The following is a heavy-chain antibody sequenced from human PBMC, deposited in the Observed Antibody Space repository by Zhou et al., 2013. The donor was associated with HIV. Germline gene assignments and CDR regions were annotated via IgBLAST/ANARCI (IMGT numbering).Heavy chain of an antibody. CDR3: ASYGPGYNWMYS. D-gene: IGHD1-20*01. V-gene: IGHV1-2*02. CDR2: INPQHGGK. CDR1: EYSFSIYY. Sequence: QVHLVQSGAEVKEPGASVKISCKTEYSFSIYYMHWVRQAPGQRPEWMGWINPQHGGKMPSQKLEGRVTLTRDTSTNTAYLDLTRLTSDDTALYFCASYGPGYNWMYSWGQGTLVTVSS. J-gene: IGHJ4*02.